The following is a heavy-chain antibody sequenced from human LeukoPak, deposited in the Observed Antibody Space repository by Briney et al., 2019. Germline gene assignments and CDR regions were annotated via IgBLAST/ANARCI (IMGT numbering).Heavy chain of an antibody. V-gene: IGHV3-11*01. CDR2: IRPSGDII. D-gene: IGHD6-25*01. J-gene: IGHJ4*02. CDR1: GFTFNNAW. Sequence: GGSLRLSCTASGFTFNNAWMNWVRQAPGKGLEWVSHIRPSGDIINYADSVRGRFTISRDNAQNSLYLQMDSLRAEDTAVYYCVREVGSSGGLDYWGQGTLVTVSS. CDR3: VREVGSSGGLDY.